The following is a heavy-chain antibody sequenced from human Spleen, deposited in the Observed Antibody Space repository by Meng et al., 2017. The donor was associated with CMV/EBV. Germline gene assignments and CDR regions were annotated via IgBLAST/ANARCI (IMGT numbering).Heavy chain of an antibody. V-gene: IGHV1-69*10. J-gene: IGHJ3*01. D-gene: IGHD2-2*01. CDR1: GGTLSSYS. Sequence: SVKVSCKASGGTLSSYSINWVRQAPGHGLEWMGGIVPILNNPNYAQNFQDRVTITADKSMMTVYMELSALRSDDTAVYYCARDPHYCSATRCTNDAFDLWGQGTLVTVSS. CDR2: IVPILNNP. CDR3: ARDPHYCSATRCTNDAFDL.